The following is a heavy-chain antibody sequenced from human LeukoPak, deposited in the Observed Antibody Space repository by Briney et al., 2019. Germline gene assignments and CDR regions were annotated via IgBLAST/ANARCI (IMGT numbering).Heavy chain of an antibody. V-gene: IGHV1-2*04. CDR1: GYTFTGYY. D-gene: IGHD4-23*01. J-gene: IGHJ6*02. CDR3: ARVTLVRGPGGMDV. Sequence: ASVKVSCKASGYTFTGYYMHWVQQAPGQGLEWMGWINPNSGGTNYAQKFQGWVTMTRDTSISTAYMELSRLRSDDTAVYYCARVTLVRGPGGMDVWGQGTTVTVSS. CDR2: INPNSGGT.